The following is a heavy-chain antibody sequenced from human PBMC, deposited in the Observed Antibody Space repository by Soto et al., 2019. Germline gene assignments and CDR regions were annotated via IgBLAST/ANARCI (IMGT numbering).Heavy chain of an antibody. CDR1: GGSISSYY. J-gene: IGHJ4*02. Sequence: QVQLQESGPGLVKPSETLSLTCTVSGGSISSYYWSWIRQPPGKGLEWIGYIYYSGSTNYNPSLKSRVTISVDTSKNQFSLKLSSVTAADTAVYYCARGPYSTLFDYWGKGTLVTVSS. CDR2: IYYSGST. V-gene: IGHV4-59*01. CDR3: ARGPYSTLFDY. D-gene: IGHD6-13*01.